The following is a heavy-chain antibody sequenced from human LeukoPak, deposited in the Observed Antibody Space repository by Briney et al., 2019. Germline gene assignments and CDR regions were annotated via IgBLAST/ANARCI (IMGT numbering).Heavy chain of an antibody. CDR2: ISAYNGNT. CDR3: AREGWGAILEWTPDKAFDI. Sequence: GASVKVSCKASGYTFTSYGISWVRQAPGQGLEWMGWISAYNGNTNYAQKLQGRVTMTTDTSTSTAYMELRSLRSDDTAVYYCAREGWGAILEWTPDKAFDIWGQGTMVTVSS. CDR1: GYTFTSYG. V-gene: IGHV1-18*01. J-gene: IGHJ3*02. D-gene: IGHD3-3*01.